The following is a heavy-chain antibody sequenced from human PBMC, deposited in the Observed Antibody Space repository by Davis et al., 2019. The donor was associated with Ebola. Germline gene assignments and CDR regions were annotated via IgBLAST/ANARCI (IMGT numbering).Heavy chain of an antibody. J-gene: IGHJ4*02. CDR1: GFTFSSYA. D-gene: IGHD3-9*01. CDR2: MKQDGSEK. V-gene: IGHV3-7*01. CDR3: ARLRYSDY. Sequence: GESLKISCAASGFTFSSYAMSWVRQAPGKGLQWVANMKQDGSEKYYVDSVKGRFTISRDNAKNSLYLRMNSLRAEDTAVYYCARLRYSDYWGQGTLVTVSS.